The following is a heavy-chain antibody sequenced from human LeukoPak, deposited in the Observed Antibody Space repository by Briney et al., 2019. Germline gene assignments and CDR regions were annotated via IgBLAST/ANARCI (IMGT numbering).Heavy chain of an antibody. D-gene: IGHD5-18*01. J-gene: IGHJ4*02. CDR3: ARDRMDTAMEPFDY. V-gene: IGHV1-18*01. Sequence: ASVKVSCKASGGTFSSYAISWVRQAPGQGLEWMGWISAYNGNTNYAQKLQGRVTMTTDTSTSTAYMELRSLRSDDTAVYYCARDRMDTAMEPFDYWGQGTLVTVSS. CDR1: GGTFSSYA. CDR2: ISAYNGNT.